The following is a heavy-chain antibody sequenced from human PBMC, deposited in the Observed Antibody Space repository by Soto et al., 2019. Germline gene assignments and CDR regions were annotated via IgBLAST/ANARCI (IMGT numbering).Heavy chain of an antibody. D-gene: IGHD6-19*01. CDR2: IYHSGNT. V-gene: IGHV4-4*02. J-gene: IGHJ6*02. Sequence: PSETLSLTCAVSGDSVTRSNWWSWVRQSPGKGLEWIGEIYHSGNTKYNPSLKSRVTISVDKSKNQFSLNLTSVTAADTAVYYCATSGWNEDFYYYYGMDVWGQGTTVTVSS. CDR3: ATSGWNEDFYYYYGMDV. CDR1: GDSVTRSNW.